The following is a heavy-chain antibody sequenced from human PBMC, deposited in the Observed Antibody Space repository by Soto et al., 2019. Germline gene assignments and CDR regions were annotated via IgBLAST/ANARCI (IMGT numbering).Heavy chain of an antibody. V-gene: IGHV3-74*01. D-gene: IGHD4-17*01. CDR1: GFTFRSYW. CDR2: IKSDASIT. Sequence: EVQLVESGGGLVQPGGSLRLSCAASGFTFRSYWMHWVRQAPGKGLVWVSRIKSDASITNYADSVKGRFTVSRDNAKNMLYLQMNILRAEDTAVYYCARATVTTFYWYFDLWGRGTLVTVSS. CDR3: ARATVTTFYWYFDL. J-gene: IGHJ2*01.